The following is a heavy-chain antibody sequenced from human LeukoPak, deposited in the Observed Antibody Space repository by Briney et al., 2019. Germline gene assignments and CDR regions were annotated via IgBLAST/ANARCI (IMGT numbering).Heavy chain of an antibody. CDR2: INHSGST. D-gene: IGHD3-10*01. CDR1: GGSFSGYY. V-gene: IGHV4-34*01. CDR3: AREHRDYYMDV. Sequence: SETLSLTCAVYGGSFSGYYWSWIRQPPGKGLEWIGEINHSGSTNYNPSLKSRVTISVDTSKNQFSLKLSSVTAADTAVYYCAREHRDYYMDVWGKGTTVTVSS. J-gene: IGHJ6*03.